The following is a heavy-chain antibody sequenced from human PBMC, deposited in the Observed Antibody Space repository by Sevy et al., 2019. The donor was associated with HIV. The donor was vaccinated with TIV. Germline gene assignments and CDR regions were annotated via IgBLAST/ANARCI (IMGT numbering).Heavy chain of an antibody. CDR2: IRTKPNNYAT. V-gene: IGHV3-73*01. J-gene: IGHJ4*02. CDR1: GFTFMDSA. D-gene: IGHD4-17*01. CDR3: TCGYGRFDF. Sequence: GGSLRLSGPASGFTFMDSAMFGVRQASGRGLEWVGRIRTKPNNYATSLTASLKDRFTISRDDSKNTTYLQMNSLKAEDTAVYFCTCGYGRFDFWGQGALVTVSS.